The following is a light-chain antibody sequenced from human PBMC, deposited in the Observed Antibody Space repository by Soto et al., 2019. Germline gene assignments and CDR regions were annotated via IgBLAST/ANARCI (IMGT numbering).Light chain of an antibody. CDR1: QSVSSSY. CDR3: QQFGSSSWT. J-gene: IGKJ1*01. CDR2: GAS. V-gene: IGKV3-20*01. Sequence: ESVLTQSPGILSLSPGEKATLSCRASQSVSSSYLAWYQQKPGQAPRLLIYGASSRATGIPDRFSGSGSGTDFTLTVSRLEPEDFAVYYCQQFGSSSWTCGQGTKVDIK.